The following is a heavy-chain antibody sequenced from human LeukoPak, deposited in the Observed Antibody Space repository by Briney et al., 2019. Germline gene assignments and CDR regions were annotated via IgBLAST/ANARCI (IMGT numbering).Heavy chain of an antibody. V-gene: IGHV1-69*05. CDR2: IIPIFGTA. CDR3: ARSGRENYYYYYMDV. CDR1: GGTFSSYA. Sequence: ASVKVSCKASGGTFSSYAISWVRQAPGQGLEWMGRIIPIFGTANYAQKFQGRDKITTQESTSTAYIELSSLRSEDTAVYYCARSGRENYYYYYMDVWGKGTTVTVSS. J-gene: IGHJ6*03. D-gene: IGHD2-15*01.